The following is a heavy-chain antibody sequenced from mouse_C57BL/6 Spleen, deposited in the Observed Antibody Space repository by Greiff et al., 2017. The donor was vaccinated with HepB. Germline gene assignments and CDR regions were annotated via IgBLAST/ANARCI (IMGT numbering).Heavy chain of an antibody. Sequence: QVQLKESGPELVKPGASVKISCKASGYAFSSSWMNWVKQRPGKGLEWIGRIYPGDGDTNYNGKFKGKATLTADKSSSTAYMQLSSLTSEDSAVYFCARYDYEGYWGQGTTLTVSS. J-gene: IGHJ2*01. D-gene: IGHD2-4*01. CDR3: ARYDYEGY. V-gene: IGHV1-82*01. CDR1: GYAFSSSW. CDR2: IYPGDGDT.